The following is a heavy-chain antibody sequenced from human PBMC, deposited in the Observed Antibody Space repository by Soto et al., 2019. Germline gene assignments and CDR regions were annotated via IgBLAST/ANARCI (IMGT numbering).Heavy chain of an antibody. Sequence: QITLKESGPTLVKPTQTLTLTCTFSGFSLSTSGVGVGWIRQPPGKALEWLALIYWDDDKRYSPSLKSMLTITKDTSKNQVVLTMTNMDPVDTATYYCAHSSMTTVTDYWYFDLWGRGTLVTVSS. J-gene: IGHJ2*01. CDR3: AHSSMTTVTDYWYFDL. CDR1: GFSLSTSGVG. CDR2: IYWDDDK. D-gene: IGHD4-17*01. V-gene: IGHV2-5*02.